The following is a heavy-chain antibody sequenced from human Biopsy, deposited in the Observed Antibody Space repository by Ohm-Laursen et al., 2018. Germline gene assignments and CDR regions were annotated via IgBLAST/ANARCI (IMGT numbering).Heavy chain of an antibody. Sequence: GSSVKVSCKASGYSFNNYGINWVRQAPGQGLEWMGRISGYNGNTKYAQKFQGRVTMTTDTSTSAVYMEVRSLRSDDTAMYYCARVALPLYLDNWGQGTRVTVSS. CDR1: GYSFNNYG. CDR2: ISGYNGNT. D-gene: IGHD2-21*01. V-gene: IGHV1-18*01. CDR3: ARVALPLYLDN. J-gene: IGHJ4*02.